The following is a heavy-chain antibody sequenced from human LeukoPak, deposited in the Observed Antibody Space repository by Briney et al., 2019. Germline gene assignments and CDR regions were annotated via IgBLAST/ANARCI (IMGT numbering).Heavy chain of an antibody. J-gene: IGHJ4*02. V-gene: IGHV4-61*08. Sequence: PSETLSLTCTVSGGSISSGGYYWSWIRQHPGKGLEWIGYIYYSGSTNYNPSLKSRVTISVDTSKNQFSLKLSSVTAADTAVYYCARSSSGGSQLGNYWGQGTLVTVSS. CDR3: ARSSSGGSQLGNY. D-gene: IGHD2-15*01. CDR2: IYYSGST. CDR1: GGSISSGGYY.